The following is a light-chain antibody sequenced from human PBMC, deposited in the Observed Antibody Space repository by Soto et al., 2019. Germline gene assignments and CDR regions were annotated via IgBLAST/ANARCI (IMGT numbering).Light chain of an antibody. CDR1: QSVSSSN. V-gene: IGKV3-20*01. J-gene: IGKJ5*01. Sequence: VLTQSPGTLSLSPGERATLSCRASQSVSSSNLAWYQQKPGQAPRLLIYGASSRATDIPDRFSGSGSGTDFTLTISRLEPEDFAVYYCQQYGSSPYTFGQGTRLEIK. CDR3: QQYGSSPYT. CDR2: GAS.